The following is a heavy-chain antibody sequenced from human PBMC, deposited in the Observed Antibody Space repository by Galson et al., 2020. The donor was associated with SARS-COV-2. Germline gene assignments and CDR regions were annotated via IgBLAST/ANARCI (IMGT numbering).Heavy chain of an antibody. CDR1: GASVNSKNYY. CDR2: VSSSRNT. Sequence: ASETLSLTCGVYGASVNSKNYYWGWVRPPPGKDLEWIANVSSSRNTFPTPYIKSRLTISLGTSRNLFYLNLTSVTAADTAVYYCARGLQYFDVLNGYGSSYALDIWGQGAMVTVSA. CDR3: ARGLQYFDVLNGYGSSYALDI. V-gene: IGHV4-39*07. D-gene: IGHD3-9*01. J-gene: IGHJ3*02.